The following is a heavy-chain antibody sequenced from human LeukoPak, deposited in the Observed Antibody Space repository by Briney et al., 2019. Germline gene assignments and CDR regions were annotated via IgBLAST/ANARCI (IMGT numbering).Heavy chain of an antibody. V-gene: IGHV3-21*01. J-gene: IGHJ4*02. CDR2: ISTSSSYI. CDR3: ARPTTLYYYDSSGYYDY. CDR1: GSTFSSYI. Sequence: GGSLRLSCAASGSTFSSYIMNWVRQAPGEGLEWVSSISTSSSYIYYADSVKGRFTISRDNAKNSLYLQMNSLRAEDTAVYYCARPTTLYYYDSSGYYDYWGLGTLVTVSS. D-gene: IGHD3-22*01.